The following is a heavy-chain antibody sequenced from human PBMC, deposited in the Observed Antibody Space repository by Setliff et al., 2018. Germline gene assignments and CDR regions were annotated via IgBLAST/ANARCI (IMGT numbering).Heavy chain of an antibody. CDR1: GFTFSDHY. V-gene: IGHV3-72*01. D-gene: IGHD3-10*01. CDR2: IRKKATYYST. Sequence: PGWSLRLSCAASGFTFSDHYMDWVRQAPGKGLEWLGRIRKKATYYSTEYAASVTGRFTISRDDSNNSLYLQMNSLKAEDTAVYYCARGAPGAPVPSDYWGQGTLVTVSS. J-gene: IGHJ4*02. CDR3: ARGAPGAPVPSDY.